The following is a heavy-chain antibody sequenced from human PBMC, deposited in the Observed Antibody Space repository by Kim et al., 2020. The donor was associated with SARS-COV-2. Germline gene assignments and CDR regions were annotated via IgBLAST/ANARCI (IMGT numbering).Heavy chain of an antibody. CDR2: IYYTWTT. J-gene: IGHJ4*02. Sequence: SETLSLTCTVSGGSISSSRHYWAWIRQPPGKGLEWIGSIYYTWTTDYNPSLKSRVTISLDTSKNEFSLKLNPVTAADTAVYYCVAYQYETTYDFWGQGTLVAVSS. CDR1: GGSISSSRHY. CDR3: VAYQYETTYDF. D-gene: IGHD1-1*01. V-gene: IGHV4-39*01.